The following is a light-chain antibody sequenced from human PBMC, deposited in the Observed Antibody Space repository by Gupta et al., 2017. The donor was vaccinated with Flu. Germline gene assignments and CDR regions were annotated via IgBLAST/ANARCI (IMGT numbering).Light chain of an antibody. V-gene: IGLV1-44*01. Sequence: QSLLTQPPSVSGTPGQRGTISCSGSHSNIGRNNVNWYQQLPGSAHRVLIYTNNQRPSAVPDRFTGSKSDTAASLAITGLRSEDEADYFCAAWDDSLSGWVFGGGTKLTVL. CDR3: AAWDDSLSGWV. J-gene: IGLJ3*02. CDR1: HSNIGRNN. CDR2: TNN.